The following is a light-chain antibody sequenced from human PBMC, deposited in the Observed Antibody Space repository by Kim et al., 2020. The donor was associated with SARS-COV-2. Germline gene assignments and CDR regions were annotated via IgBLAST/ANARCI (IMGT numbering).Light chain of an antibody. J-gene: IGKJ1*01. CDR3: QQYNNWPRT. CDR1: QSVSKY. CDR2: GAS. V-gene: IGKV3-15*01. Sequence: VSPGERATLSWRASQSVSKYLGWYQQKPGQAPRVLIYGASTRATGVPVRFSGSGSGTEFTLTISSLQSEDFGVYYCQQYNNWPRTFGQGTKVDIK.